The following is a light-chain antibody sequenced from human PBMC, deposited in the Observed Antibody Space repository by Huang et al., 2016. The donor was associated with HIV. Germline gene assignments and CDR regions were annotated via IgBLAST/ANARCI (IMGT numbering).Light chain of an antibody. CDR2: DAS. CDR3: QQRSNWPLT. J-gene: IGKJ4*01. CDR1: QSVSSY. Sequence: EIVLTQSPATLSLSPGERATLSCRASQSVSSYLAWYQQKPGQAPRLLIYDASNRATGIPAKFSGSGSETDFSLTISSLEPEDFAVYYCQQRSNWPLTFSGGTKVEIK. V-gene: IGKV3-11*01.